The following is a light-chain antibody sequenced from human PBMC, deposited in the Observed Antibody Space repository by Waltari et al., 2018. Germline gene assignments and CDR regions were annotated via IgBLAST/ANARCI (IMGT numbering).Light chain of an antibody. Sequence: QSVLTQAPSVSGAPGQTVTIPCPGGEYNIAPVGVNLLPHLPGRDPKLLIYEKKKRPSGIPDRFSGSKSGTSASLAIEGLQPEDEGDYYCQSYDNSLRGSVLFGGGTKVTV. V-gene: IGLV1-40*01. CDR2: EKK. J-gene: IGLJ3*02. CDR1: EYNIAPVG. CDR3: QSYDNSLRGSVL.